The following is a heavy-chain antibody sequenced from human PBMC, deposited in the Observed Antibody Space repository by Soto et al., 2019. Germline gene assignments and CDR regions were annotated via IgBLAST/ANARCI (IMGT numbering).Heavy chain of an antibody. D-gene: IGHD1-7*01. CDR3: AGTTSHQWYYMDV. CDR1: GGSYFSNSAV. Sequence: SQTFSVTCAISGGSYFSNSAVSIWIRLSPSRGLEWLARTYYGSRWYNDYAVSVRSRITVNPDTSKNQFSLQLTSVTPEDTAVYYCAGTTSHQWYYMDVWGKGTTVTVSS. J-gene: IGHJ6*03. V-gene: IGHV6-1*01. CDR2: TYYGSRWYN.